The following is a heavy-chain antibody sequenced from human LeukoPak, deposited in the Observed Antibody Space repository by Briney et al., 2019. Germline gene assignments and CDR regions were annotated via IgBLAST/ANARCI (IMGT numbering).Heavy chain of an antibody. CDR3: ARESCSSTSCYVSYYFDY. D-gene: IGHD2-2*01. J-gene: IGHJ4*02. CDR1: GFTFNSYW. Sequence: GGSLRLSCAASGFTFNSYWLHWVRQAPGKGLVWVSRINTGGRITNYADSVKGRFTISRDNAKNTLFLQMDSLRVEDTAVYYCARESCSSTSCYVSYYFDYWGQGTLVTVSS. V-gene: IGHV3-74*01. CDR2: INTGGRIT.